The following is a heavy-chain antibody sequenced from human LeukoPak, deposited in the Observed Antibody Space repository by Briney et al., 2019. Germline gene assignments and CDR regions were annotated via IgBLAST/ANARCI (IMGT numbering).Heavy chain of an antibody. CDR3: ARAVGERIAVLRAFDS. V-gene: IGHV3-48*03. D-gene: IGHD6-19*01. CDR1: GFTFSTYE. Sequence: GGSLRLSCAVSGFTFSTYEMNWVRQAPGKGLACVSYISTSGSKTYYAESVKGRFTISRDNAKNLLYLQMNSLRAEDTAVYYCARAVGERIAVLRAFDSWGQGTMVTVSS. J-gene: IGHJ3*02. CDR2: ISTSGSKT.